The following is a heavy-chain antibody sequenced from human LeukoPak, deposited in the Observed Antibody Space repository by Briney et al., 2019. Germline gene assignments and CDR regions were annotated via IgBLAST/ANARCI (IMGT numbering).Heavy chain of an antibody. CDR1: GGSFSGYY. CDR2: INHSGST. V-gene: IGHV4-34*01. CDR3: ARASSAY. Sequence: SETLSLTCAVYGGSFSGYYWSWIRQPPGKGLEWIGEINHSGSTNYNPSLKSRVTISVDTPKNQFSLKLSSVTAADTAVYYCARASSAYWGQGTLVTVSS. J-gene: IGHJ4*02.